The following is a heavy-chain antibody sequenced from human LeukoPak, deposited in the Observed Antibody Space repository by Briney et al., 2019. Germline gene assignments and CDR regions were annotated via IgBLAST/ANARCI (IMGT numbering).Heavy chain of an antibody. Sequence: ASVKVSCKASGGTFSSYAIGWVRQAPGQGLEWMGRIIPIFGTANYAQKFQGRVTITTDEYTSTAYMELSSLRSEDTAVYYCARAPTYANWFDPWGEGTLVSVSS. J-gene: IGHJ5*02. CDR1: GGTFSSYA. CDR2: IIPIFGTA. D-gene: IGHD2-8*01. V-gene: IGHV1-69*05. CDR3: ARAPTYANWFDP.